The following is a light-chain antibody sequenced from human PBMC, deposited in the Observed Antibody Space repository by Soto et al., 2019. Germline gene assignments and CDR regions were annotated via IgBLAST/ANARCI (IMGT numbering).Light chain of an antibody. Sequence: EIVVTQSPGTLSLSPGERATLSCRASQSVSSNYLAWYQQKPGKAPRLLIYSAPSRASDIPDRLSGSWSGPAFTLIISCLGPEDFAMFYCQQDVSTPFTFGPGTKVHIK. J-gene: IGKJ3*01. CDR1: QSVSSNY. V-gene: IGKV3-20*01. CDR3: QQDVSTPFT. CDR2: SAP.